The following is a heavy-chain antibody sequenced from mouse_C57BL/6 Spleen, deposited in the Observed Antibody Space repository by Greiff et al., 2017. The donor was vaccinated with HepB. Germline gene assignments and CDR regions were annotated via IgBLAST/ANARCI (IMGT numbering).Heavy chain of an antibody. CDR2: ISYDGSN. CDR1: GYSITSGYY. V-gene: IGHV3-6*01. J-gene: IGHJ3*01. Sequence: EVKLQESGPGLVKPSQSPSLTCSVTGYSITSGYYWNWIRQFPGNKLEWMGYISYDGSNNYNPSLKNRISITRDTSKNQFFLKLNSVTTEDTATYYCARDIDAYWGQGTLVTVSA. CDR3: ARDIDAY.